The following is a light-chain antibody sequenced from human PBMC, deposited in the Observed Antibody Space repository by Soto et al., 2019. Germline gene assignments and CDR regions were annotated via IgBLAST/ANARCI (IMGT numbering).Light chain of an antibody. CDR2: TVS. V-gene: IGKV1-39*01. Sequence: DIQMTQSPSSLSASVGDRVTITCRASQSIRTYLNWYQQKPGKAPNLLIYTVSNLQSGVSSRFTGSGSGTDFTLTISSLQPEDFGAYFCQQSYSTPWTFAQGTKVEIK. J-gene: IGKJ1*01. CDR1: QSIRTY. CDR3: QQSYSTPWT.